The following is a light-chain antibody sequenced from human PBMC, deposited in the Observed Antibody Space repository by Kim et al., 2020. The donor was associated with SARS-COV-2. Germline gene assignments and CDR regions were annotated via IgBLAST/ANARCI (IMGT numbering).Light chain of an antibody. CDR3: QQYDNLLT. J-gene: IGKJ4*01. Sequence: SASVGDRVTSTCQASQDISNYLNWYQQKPGKAPKLLIYDASNLETGVPSRFSGSGSGTDFTFTISSLQPEDIATYYCQQYDNLLTVGGGTKVDIK. CDR2: DAS. V-gene: IGKV1-33*01. CDR1: QDISNY.